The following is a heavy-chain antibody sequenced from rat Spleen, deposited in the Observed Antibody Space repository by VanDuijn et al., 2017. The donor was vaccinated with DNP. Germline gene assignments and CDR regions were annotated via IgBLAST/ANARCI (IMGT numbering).Heavy chain of an antibody. V-gene: IGHV5-31*01. Sequence: EVQLVESGGGLVQPGRSLKLSCAASGFTFNKYWMAWIRQVPGKGLEWIASITSGTGTTSYADAVKGRFSIFRDNTKGTLHLQMDSLRSEDTATYYCATDNSPWNFDFWGPGTRVTVSS. J-gene: IGHJ1*01. CDR1: GFTFNKYW. CDR2: ITSGTGTT. CDR3: ATDNSPWNFDF. D-gene: IGHD1-10*01.